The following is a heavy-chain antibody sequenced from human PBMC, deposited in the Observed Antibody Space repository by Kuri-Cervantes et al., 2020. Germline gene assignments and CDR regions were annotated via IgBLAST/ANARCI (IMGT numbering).Heavy chain of an antibody. D-gene: IGHD1-26*01. CDR3: AKDTGRSGSYRTNYYYGMDV. CDR1: GFTFSSYG. V-gene: IGHV3-30*18. Sequence: GGSLRLSCAASGFTFSSYGMHWVRQAPGKGLEWVAVISYDGSNKYYADSVKGRFTISRDNSESTLYLQMNSLRAEDTAVYYCAKDTGRSGSYRTNYYYGMDVWGQGTTVTVSS. CDR2: ISYDGSNK. J-gene: IGHJ6*02.